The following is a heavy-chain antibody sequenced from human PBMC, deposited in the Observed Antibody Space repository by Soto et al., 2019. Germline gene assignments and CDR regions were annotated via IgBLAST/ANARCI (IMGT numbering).Heavy chain of an antibody. CDR1: GFTFGGYA. Sequence: GESLQISCTGSGFTFGGYALSCVRQAPGKGLEWVGVIRSEANGGTTDYAASAKGRITISRDDSKSIAYMEINSLQTEDTAVYYCTRYYYESSGYYVYWGQGALVTVPX. D-gene: IGHD3-22*01. J-gene: IGHJ4*02. V-gene: IGHV3-49*04. CDR2: IRSEANGGTT. CDR3: TRYYYESSGYYVY.